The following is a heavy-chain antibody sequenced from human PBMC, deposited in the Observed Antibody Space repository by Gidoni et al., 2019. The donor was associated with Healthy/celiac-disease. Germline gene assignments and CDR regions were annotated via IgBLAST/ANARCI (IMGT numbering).Heavy chain of an antibody. CDR2: ISYDGSNK. J-gene: IGHJ4*02. V-gene: IGHV3-30*04. CDR3: ARSADRGGVVVTEAPPYFDY. D-gene: IGHD2-21*02. CDR1: GFTFSSYA. Sequence: QVQLVESGGGVVQPGRSLRLSCAASGFTFSSYAMHWVRQAPGKGLEWVAVISYDGSNKYYADSVKGRFTISRDNSKNTLYLQMNSLRAEDTAVYYCARSADRGGVVVTEAPPYFDYWGQGTLVTVSS.